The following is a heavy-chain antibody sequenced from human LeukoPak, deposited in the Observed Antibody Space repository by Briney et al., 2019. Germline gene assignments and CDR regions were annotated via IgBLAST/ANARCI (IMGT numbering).Heavy chain of an antibody. CDR3: AKYHDPDSTGPFL. J-gene: IGHJ4*02. V-gene: IGHV3-23*01. D-gene: IGHD3-22*01. CDR2: ISANGANT. Sequence: GGSLRLSCAASEFTLGSYAMSWVRQAPGKGLEWVSGISANGANTNYAESVRGRLTISRDTSKNTLYLQMNSLRAGDTALYFCAKYHDPDSTGPFLWGQGTLVTVSS. CDR1: EFTLGSYA.